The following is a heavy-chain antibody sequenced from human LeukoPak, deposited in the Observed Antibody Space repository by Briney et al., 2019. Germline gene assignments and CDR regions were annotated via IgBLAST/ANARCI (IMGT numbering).Heavy chain of an antibody. Sequence: GESLKISCKGSGYSFTSYWIGWVRQMPGKGLGWMGIIYPGDSDTRYSPSFQGQVTISADKSISTAYLQWSSLKASDTAMYYCARPDYYGSGSYEYYFDYWGQGTLVTVSS. V-gene: IGHV5-51*01. CDR2: IYPGDSDT. J-gene: IGHJ4*02. D-gene: IGHD3-10*01. CDR1: GYSFTSYW. CDR3: ARPDYYGSGSYEYYFDY.